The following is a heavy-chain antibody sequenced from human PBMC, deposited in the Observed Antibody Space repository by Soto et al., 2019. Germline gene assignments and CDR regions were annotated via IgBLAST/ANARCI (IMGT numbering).Heavy chain of an antibody. D-gene: IGHD1-26*01. CDR3: ARLVGAPRADFDN. J-gene: IGHJ4*02. V-gene: IGHV4-39*01. CDR1: GGSISSSSFY. Sequence: SETLSLTCTVSGGSISSSSFYWGWIRQPPGKGLEWIGSIYYSGSTYYNPSLKSRVTISVDTSKNQFSLKLSSVTAADTAVYYCARLVGAPRADFDNWGQGTLVTVYS. CDR2: IYYSGST.